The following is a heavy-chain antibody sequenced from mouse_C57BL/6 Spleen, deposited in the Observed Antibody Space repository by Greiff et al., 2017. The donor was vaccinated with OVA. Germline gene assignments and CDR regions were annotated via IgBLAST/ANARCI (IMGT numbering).Heavy chain of an antibody. D-gene: IGHD2-4*01. V-gene: IGHV5-16*01. J-gene: IGHJ1*03. CDR3: ARDPGDYSYWYFDV. Sequence: EVMLVESEGGLVQPGSSMKLSCTASGFTFSDYYMAWVRQVPEKGLEWVANINYDGSSTYYLDSLKSRFIISRDNAKNILYLQMSSLKSEDTATYYCARDPGDYSYWYFDVWGTGTTVTVSS. CDR1: GFTFSDYY. CDR2: INYDGSST.